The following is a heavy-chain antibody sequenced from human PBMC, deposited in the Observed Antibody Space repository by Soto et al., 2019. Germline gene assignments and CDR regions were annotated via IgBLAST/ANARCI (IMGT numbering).Heavy chain of an antibody. V-gene: IGHV4-31*03. Sequence: SETLSLTCTVSGGSISSGGYYWSWIRQHPGKGLEWIGYIYYSGSTYYNPSLKSRVTISVDTSKNQFSLKLSSVTAADTAVYYCARAVVAATRRWFDPWGQGTLVTVSS. CDR1: GGSISSGGYY. CDR3: ARAVVAATRRWFDP. J-gene: IGHJ5*02. D-gene: IGHD2-15*01. CDR2: IYYSGST.